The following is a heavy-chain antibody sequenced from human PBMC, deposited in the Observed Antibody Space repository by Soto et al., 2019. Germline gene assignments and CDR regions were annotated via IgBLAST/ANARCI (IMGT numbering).Heavy chain of an antibody. D-gene: IGHD3-22*01. CDR3: AKDEGGTYYYDSSGYYPYYFDY. CDR1: GFTFSSYA. Sequence: GGSLRLSCAASGFTFSSYAMSWVRQAPGKGLEWVSAISGSGGSTYYADSVKGRFTISRDNSKNTLYLQMNSLRAEDTAVYYCAKDEGGTYYYDSSGYYPYYFDYWGQGTLVTVSS. J-gene: IGHJ4*02. CDR2: ISGSGGST. V-gene: IGHV3-23*01.